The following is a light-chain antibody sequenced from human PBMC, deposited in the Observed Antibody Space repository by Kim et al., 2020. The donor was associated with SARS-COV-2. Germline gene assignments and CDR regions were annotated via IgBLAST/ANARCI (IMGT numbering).Light chain of an antibody. V-gene: IGLV1-47*01. CDR1: SYNIGSIY. Sequence: GQRVTISCSGGSYNIGSIYVSWYQQVPGTAPKLLIYRNDQRASGVPGRFSASKSGTSATLAISGLRSEDEAYYYCATWGDSVSGRVFGGGTQLTVL. CDR2: RND. J-gene: IGLJ3*02. CDR3: ATWGDSVSGRV.